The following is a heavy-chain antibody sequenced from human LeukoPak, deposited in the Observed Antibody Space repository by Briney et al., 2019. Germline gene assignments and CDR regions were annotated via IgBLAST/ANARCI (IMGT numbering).Heavy chain of an antibody. Sequence: GGSLRLSCAASGFTFTTYGMNWVRQAPGKGLEWVSSISGSGSHTYYADSVKGRLTTSRDNSKNTLYLQMSSLTAEDTAVYYCAKGVVPAAIRKAYFDYWGQGTLVTVSS. CDR2: ISGSGSHT. V-gene: IGHV3-23*01. J-gene: IGHJ4*02. CDR1: GFTFTTYG. D-gene: IGHD2-2*01. CDR3: AKGVVPAAIRKAYFDY.